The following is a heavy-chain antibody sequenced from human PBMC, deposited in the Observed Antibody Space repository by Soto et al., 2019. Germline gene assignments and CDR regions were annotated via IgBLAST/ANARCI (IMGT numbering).Heavy chain of an antibody. CDR1: GGSISSGDYY. CDR2: IYYSGST. D-gene: IGHD3-3*01. V-gene: IGHV4-30-4*01. Sequence: PSETLSLTCTVSGGSISSGDYYWSWIRQPPGKGLEWIGYIYYSGSTYYNPSLKSRVTISVDTSKNQFSLKLSSVTAADTAVYYCARSYRLGYYVKNWFDPWGQGTLVTVSS. J-gene: IGHJ5*02. CDR3: ARSYRLGYYVKNWFDP.